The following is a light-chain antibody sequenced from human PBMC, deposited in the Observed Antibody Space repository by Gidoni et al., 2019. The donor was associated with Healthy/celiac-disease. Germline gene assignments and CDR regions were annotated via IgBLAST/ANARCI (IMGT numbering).Light chain of an antibody. CDR2: LCS. CDR1: QSLLHSNGYNY. J-gene: IGKJ3*01. V-gene: IGKV2-28*01. Sequence: MVMTQSPLSLPVTPGEPASISCRSSQSLLHSNGYNYLDWYLQKPGQSPQLLLYLCSNRASGVPDRFSGSGSGTDFTLKISRVEAADVGVYYCMQALQTPFTFGPGTKVDIK. CDR3: MQALQTPFT.